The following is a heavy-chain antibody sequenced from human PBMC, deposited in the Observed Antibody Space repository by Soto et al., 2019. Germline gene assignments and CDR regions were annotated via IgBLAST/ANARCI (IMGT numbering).Heavy chain of an antibody. CDR2: ISYDGSNK. V-gene: IGHV3-30-3*01. Sequence: PGGSLRLSCAASGFSFSSYAMHWVRQAPGKGLEWVAVISYDGSNKYYADSVKGRFTISRDNSKNTLYLQMNSLRAEDTAVYYCARDTEAATITHYFDYWGPGTLVPVSS. CDR1: GFSFSSYA. CDR3: ARDTEAATITHYFDY. D-gene: IGHD5-12*01. J-gene: IGHJ4*02.